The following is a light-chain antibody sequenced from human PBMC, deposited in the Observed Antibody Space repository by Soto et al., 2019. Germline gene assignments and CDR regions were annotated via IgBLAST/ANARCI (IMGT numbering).Light chain of an antibody. J-gene: IGLJ1*01. CDR2: EVS. CDR1: SSDVGGYNY. Sequence: QSALTQPASVSGSPGQSITISCTGTSSDVGGYNYVSWYQQFPGKAPKLMIYEVSNRPSGVSNRFSGSKSGNTASLTISGLQAEDEADYFCGSFTSNSTLVFGAGTQVTVL. V-gene: IGLV2-14*01. CDR3: GSFTSNSTLV.